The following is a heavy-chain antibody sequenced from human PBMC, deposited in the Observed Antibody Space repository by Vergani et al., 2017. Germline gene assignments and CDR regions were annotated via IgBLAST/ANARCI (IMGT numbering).Heavy chain of an antibody. J-gene: IGHJ4*02. CDR1: GYSLTELT. Sequence: QVQLVQSGSEVRKPGASVKVSCQVSGYSLTELTIHWVRQAPGKGLEWMGGFDPEHGEVTFAHHIQGRVTMTEDRSTDTAYMELSSFRPEDTALYYFAIVTDYYDSSGYYLDYWGQGTLVTVSS. CDR3: AIVTDYYDSSGYYLDY. V-gene: IGHV1-24*01. D-gene: IGHD3-22*01. CDR2: FDPEHGEV.